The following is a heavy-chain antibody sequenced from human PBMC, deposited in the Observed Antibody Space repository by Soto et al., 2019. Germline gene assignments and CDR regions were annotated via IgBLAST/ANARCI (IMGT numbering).Heavy chain of an antibody. CDR2: INPSNEIT. Sequence: ASVKVSCKTSGYTFSAYYVHWARRAPGRGFQWLGWINPSNEITTFSEFFQGRITMTRDMSTNTVHMELNMLTSDDPAVYYCRRGGWGDSPIDYWGQGTQVTVS. CDR1: GYTFSAYY. V-gene: IGHV1-2*02. CDR3: RRGGWGDSPIDY. D-gene: IGHD3-16*01. J-gene: IGHJ4*02.